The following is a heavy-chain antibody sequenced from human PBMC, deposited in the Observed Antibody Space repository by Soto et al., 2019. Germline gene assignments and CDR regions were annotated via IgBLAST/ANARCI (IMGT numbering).Heavy chain of an antibody. CDR2: INHSGST. CDR3: AGGGFPMVRGGPFDP. V-gene: IGHV4-34*01. J-gene: IGHJ5*02. Sequence: TLSLTCARNGGSFSGYYWTCIRQPPGKGLEWIGEINHSGSTNYNPSLKSRVTISVDTSKNQFSLKLSSLTAADTAVYYCAGGGFPMVRGGPFDPWGQGTLVTGSS. CDR1: GGSFSGYY. D-gene: IGHD3-10*01.